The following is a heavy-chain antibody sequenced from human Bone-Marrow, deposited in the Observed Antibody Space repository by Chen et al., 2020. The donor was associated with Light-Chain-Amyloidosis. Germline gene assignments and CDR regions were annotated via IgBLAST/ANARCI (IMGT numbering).Heavy chain of an antibody. D-gene: IGHD5-12*01. CDR1: GYTFPNYW. CDR3: ARRRDGYNFDY. CDR2: IYHDDSDA. V-gene: IGHV5-51*01. Sequence: GKKPGESLKISCKGSGYTFPNYWIGWVRQMPGKGLEWMGVIYHDDSDARYSPSFEGQVTISADKSITTAYLQWRSLKASDTAMYYCARRRDGYNFDYWGQGTLVTVSS. J-gene: IGHJ4*02.